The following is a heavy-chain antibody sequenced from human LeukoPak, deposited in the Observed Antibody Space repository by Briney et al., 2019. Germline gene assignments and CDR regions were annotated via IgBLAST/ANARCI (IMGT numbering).Heavy chain of an antibody. CDR3: ARCTMVRGVSDY. V-gene: IGHV4-34*01. D-gene: IGHD3-10*01. Sequence: SETLSLTCAVYGGSFSGYYWSWIRQPPGKGLEWIGEINHSGSTNYNPSLKSRVTISVDTSKNQLSLKLSSVTAADTAVYYCARCTMVRGVSDYWGQGTLVTVSS. CDR2: INHSGST. J-gene: IGHJ4*02. CDR1: GGSFSGYY.